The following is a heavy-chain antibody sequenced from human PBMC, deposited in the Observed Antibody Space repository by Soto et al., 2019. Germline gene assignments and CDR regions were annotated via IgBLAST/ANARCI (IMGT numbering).Heavy chain of an antibody. CDR3: ARGRYGDS. D-gene: IGHD1-1*01. J-gene: IGHJ4*02. Sequence: QVHLVQSGAEVKKPGASGTVSCKGSGYAFTTYRITWVRQATGQGLQWMGCISAHNGNTNYAQQLQGRVTVTRDTSTSTAYMELRSLRSDDTDVYYCARGRYGDSWGQGALVTVSS. CDR2: ISAHNGNT. V-gene: IGHV1-18*01. CDR1: GYAFTTYR.